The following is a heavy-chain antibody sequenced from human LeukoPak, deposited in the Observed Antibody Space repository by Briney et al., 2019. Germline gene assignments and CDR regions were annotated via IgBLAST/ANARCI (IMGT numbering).Heavy chain of an antibody. CDR1: GGSISSGVYY. J-gene: IGHJ2*01. Sequence: PSQTLSLTCTVSGGSISSGVYYWNWIRQHPGKGLEWIGYIYYSGSAYYNLSLKSRVTISVDTSKNQFSLKLSSVTAADTAVYYCARDRLDYGDYGSWYFDLWGRGTLVTVSS. V-gene: IGHV4-31*03. D-gene: IGHD4-17*01. CDR3: ARDRLDYGDYGSWYFDL. CDR2: IYYSGSA.